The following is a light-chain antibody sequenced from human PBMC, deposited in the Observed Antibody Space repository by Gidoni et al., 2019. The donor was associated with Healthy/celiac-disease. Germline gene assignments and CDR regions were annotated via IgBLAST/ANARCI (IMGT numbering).Light chain of an antibody. Sequence: QSALTQPAFVSGSPGQSITISCPGTSSDVGSYNLVSWYQQHPGKAPKLMIYEVSKRPSGVSNRFSGSKSGNTASLTISGLQAEDEADYYCCSYAGSSTFYVFGTGTKVTVL. CDR2: EVS. J-gene: IGLJ1*01. V-gene: IGLV2-23*02. CDR3: CSYAGSSTFYV. CDR1: SSDVGSYNL.